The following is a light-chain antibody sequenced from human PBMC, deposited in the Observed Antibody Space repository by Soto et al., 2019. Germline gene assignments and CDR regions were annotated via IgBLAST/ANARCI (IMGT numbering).Light chain of an antibody. CDR3: QQYNRYSWT. J-gene: IGKJ1*01. CDR2: DAS. Sequence: DIQMTQSPSTLSASVGDRVTITCRASQSISSWLAWYQQKPGKAPKLLIYDASSLESGVPSRFSGSGSGTEFTLTISSLQPDDSATYYCQQYNRYSWTFGQGTKVDIK. V-gene: IGKV1-5*01. CDR1: QSISSW.